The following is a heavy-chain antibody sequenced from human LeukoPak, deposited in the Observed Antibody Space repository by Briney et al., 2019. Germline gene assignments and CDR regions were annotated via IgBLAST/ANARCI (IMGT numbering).Heavy chain of an antibody. CDR2: IYYSGST. CDR1: GGSISSYY. CDR3: GGGGGYCSGGSCPFDY. D-gene: IGHD2-15*01. Sequence: SETLSLTCTVSGGSISSYYWSWIRQPPGKGLEWIGYIYYSGSTNYNPSLKSRVTISVDTSKNQFSLKLTSVTAADTAVYYCGGGGGYCSGGSCPFDYWGQGTLVTVSS. J-gene: IGHJ4*02. V-gene: IGHV4-59*01.